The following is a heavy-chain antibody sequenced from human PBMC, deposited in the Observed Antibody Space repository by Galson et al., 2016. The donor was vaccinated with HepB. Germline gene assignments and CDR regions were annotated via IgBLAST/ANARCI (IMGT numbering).Heavy chain of an antibody. CDR3: AGSLYSTGWYAS. Sequence: SVKVSCKASGYRLTDYALHWVRQAPGQRLEWMGWINVGNGNTRFSKQFQGRVTFTGDTSANTAYMELSSLGSEDTAVYYCAGSLYSTGWYASRGQGTLVTVSS. V-gene: IGHV1-3*01. J-gene: IGHJ4*02. D-gene: IGHD6-19*01. CDR2: INVGNGNT. CDR1: GYRLTDYA.